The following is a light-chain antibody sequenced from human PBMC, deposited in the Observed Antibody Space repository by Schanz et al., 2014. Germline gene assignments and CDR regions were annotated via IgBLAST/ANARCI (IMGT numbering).Light chain of an antibody. CDR1: TSDNF. CDR2: DVY. J-gene: IGLJ1*01. CDR3: GSYSGSSVFYV. Sequence: QSVLTQPASVSGSPGQSITISCTGTTSDNFVSWYQQHPAKAPKLIIFDVYYRPSGVSNRFSGSKSGNTASLTISGLQAEDEAEYYRGSYSGSSVFYVFGAGTKLTVL. V-gene: IGLV2-14*01.